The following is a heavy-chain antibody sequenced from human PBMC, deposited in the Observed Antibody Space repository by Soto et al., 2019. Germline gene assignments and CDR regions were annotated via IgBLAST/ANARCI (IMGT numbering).Heavy chain of an antibody. V-gene: IGHV1-58*02. CDR1: IFTFTSSA. D-gene: IGHD2-8*01. J-gene: IGHJ4*02. Sequence: QMQLVQSGPEVKKPGTSVKVSCKASIFTFTSSAMQWVRQARGERLAWIGWIVVGSGNTNYAQKFQERVTITRDVSRSTSDMELSSRRSEDTDMYYCATDNGEGDTNWGQGTLVTVSS. CDR3: ATDNGEGDTN. CDR2: IVVGSGNT.